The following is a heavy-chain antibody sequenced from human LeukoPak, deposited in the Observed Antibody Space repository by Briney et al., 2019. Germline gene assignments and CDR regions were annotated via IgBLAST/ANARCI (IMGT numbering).Heavy chain of an antibody. D-gene: IGHD1-26*01. CDR1: GFTFSSYG. V-gene: IGHV3-30*02. Sequence: GGSLRLSCAASGFTFSSYGMHWVRQAPGKGLEWVAFIRYDGSNKYYADSVKGRFTISRDNSKNTLYLQMNSLRAEDTAVYYCARLGWELLVEDYWGQGTLVTVSS. J-gene: IGHJ4*02. CDR3: ARLGWELLVEDY. CDR2: IRYDGSNK.